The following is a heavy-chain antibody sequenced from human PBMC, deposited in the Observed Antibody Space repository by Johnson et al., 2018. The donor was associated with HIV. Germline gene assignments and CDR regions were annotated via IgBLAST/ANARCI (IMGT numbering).Heavy chain of an antibody. V-gene: IGHV3-11*01. Sequence: QMQLVESAGGLVQPGMSLRLSCAFSGVIFSDYYMSWIRQAPGKGLEWVSYISGSGNSLYYADSVKGRFTISRDNSKNTLYLQMNSLRAEDTALYYGAKDMVVRENGAFDIWGQGTMVTVSS. J-gene: IGHJ3*02. D-gene: IGHD3-10*01. CDR1: GVIFSDYY. CDR3: AKDMVVRENGAFDI. CDR2: ISGSGNSL.